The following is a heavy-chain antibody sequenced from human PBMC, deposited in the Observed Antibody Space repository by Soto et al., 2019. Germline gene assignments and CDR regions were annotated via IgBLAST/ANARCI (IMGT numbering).Heavy chain of an antibody. CDR2: ISCSGGST. J-gene: IGHJ4*02. CDR1: GFTFSSYA. V-gene: IGHV3-23*01. Sequence: EVQLLESGGGLVQPGGSLRLSCAASGFTFSSYAISWVRQAPGKGLEWVSGISCSGGSTYYADSVKGRCTISKDNSKNTLYLQMNSLGAEDTAVYYCANGYSRGWYEDYWGQGNLVTVSS. CDR3: ANGYSRGWYEDY. D-gene: IGHD6-19*01.